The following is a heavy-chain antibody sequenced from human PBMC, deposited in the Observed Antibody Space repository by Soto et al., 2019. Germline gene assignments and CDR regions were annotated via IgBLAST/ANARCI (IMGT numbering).Heavy chain of an antibody. CDR3: AKDYGSGSFPRQEFYYMDV. Sequence: GGSLRLSCAASGFTFDDYAMHWVRQAPGKGLEWVSGISWNSGSIGYADSVKGRFTISRDNAKNSLYLQMNSLRAEDTALYYCAKDYGSGSFPRQEFYYMDVWGKGTTVTVSS. CDR2: ISWNSGSI. V-gene: IGHV3-9*01. CDR1: GFTFDDYA. J-gene: IGHJ6*03. D-gene: IGHD3-10*01.